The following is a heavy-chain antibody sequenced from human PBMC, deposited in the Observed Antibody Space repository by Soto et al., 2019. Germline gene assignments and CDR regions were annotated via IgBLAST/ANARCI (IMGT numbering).Heavy chain of an antibody. CDR1: GFTFSSYS. D-gene: IGHD3-10*01. Sequence: GESLKISCAASGFTFSSYSMNWVRQAPGKGLEWVSSISSSSSYIYYADSVKGRFTISRDNAKNSLYLQMNSLRAEDTAVYYCARDSVQRPYYFDYWGQGTLVTVSS. CDR2: ISSSSSYI. V-gene: IGHV3-21*01. CDR3: ARDSVQRPYYFDY. J-gene: IGHJ4*02.